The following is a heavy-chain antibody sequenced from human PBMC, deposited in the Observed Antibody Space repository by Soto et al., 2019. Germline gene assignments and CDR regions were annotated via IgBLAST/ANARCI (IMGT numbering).Heavy chain of an antibody. CDR3: ARGAEMSSLTKWFDP. CDR2: ISRDGNAI. V-gene: IGHV3-11*01. CDR1: GFIFSDYY. Sequence: VQLVESGGGLVKPGGSLRLSCAASGFIFSDYYMSWIRQAPGKGLEWLAYISRDGNAIFYADSVNGRFTISRDNAKNSLFLQLDDLRAEDTAMFFFARGAEMSSLTKWFDPWGQGTLVTVSS. J-gene: IGHJ5*02. D-gene: IGHD1-1*01.